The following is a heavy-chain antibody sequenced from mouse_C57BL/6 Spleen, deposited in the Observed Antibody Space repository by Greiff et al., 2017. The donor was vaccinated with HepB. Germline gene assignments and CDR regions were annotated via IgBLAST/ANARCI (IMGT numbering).Heavy chain of an antibody. CDR2: INPNNGGT. CDR3: ARGPIYDGYYDYFDY. D-gene: IGHD2-3*01. Sequence: EVQLQQSGPELVKPGASVKMSCKASGYTFTDYNMHWVKQSHGKSLEWIGYINPNNGGTSYNQKFKGKATLTVNKSSSTAYMELRSLTSEDSAVYYCARGPIYDGYYDYFDYWGQGTTLTVSS. CDR1: GYTFTDYN. J-gene: IGHJ2*01. V-gene: IGHV1-22*01.